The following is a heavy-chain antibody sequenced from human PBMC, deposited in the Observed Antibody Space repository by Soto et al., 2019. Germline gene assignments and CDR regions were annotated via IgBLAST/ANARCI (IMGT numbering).Heavy chain of an antibody. Sequence: PGGSLRLSCAASGFTFSSYGMHWVRQAPGKGLEWVAVIWYDGSNKYYADSVKGRFTISRDNSKNTLYLQMNSLRAEDTAVYYCARDYDILTDPGDYFDYWGQGTLVTVSS. CDR1: GFTFSSYG. J-gene: IGHJ4*02. D-gene: IGHD3-9*01. V-gene: IGHV3-33*01. CDR3: ARDYDILTDPGDYFDY. CDR2: IWYDGSNK.